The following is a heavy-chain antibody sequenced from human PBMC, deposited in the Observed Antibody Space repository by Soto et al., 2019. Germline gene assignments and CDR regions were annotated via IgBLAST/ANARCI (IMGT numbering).Heavy chain of an antibody. Sequence: PGGSLRLSCAAYGFTFSDYYMSWIRQAPGKGLEWVSYISSSSSTIYYADSVKGRFTISRDNAKNSLYLQMNSLRDEDTAVYYCARAMDTAMGRPDWGQGTLVTVSS. CDR2: ISSSSSTI. V-gene: IGHV3-11*04. CDR1: GFTFSDYY. D-gene: IGHD5-18*01. CDR3: ARAMDTAMGRPD. J-gene: IGHJ4*02.